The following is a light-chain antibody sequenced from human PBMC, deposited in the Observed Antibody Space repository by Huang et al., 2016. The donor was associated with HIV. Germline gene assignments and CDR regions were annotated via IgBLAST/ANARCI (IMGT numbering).Light chain of an antibody. CDR3: QQYFGRQPT. Sequence: IVMTQDPASLAVSLGERVAINCKSSQSLLHQYSRRNFLAWYQQKSGQSPKVLIYWASVRESGVHERFSGSGSGTNFTFTISNLQPEDVATYYCQQYFGRQPTFGQGTKVEL. V-gene: IGKV4-1*01. J-gene: IGKJ1*01. CDR2: WAS. CDR1: QSLLHQYSRRNF.